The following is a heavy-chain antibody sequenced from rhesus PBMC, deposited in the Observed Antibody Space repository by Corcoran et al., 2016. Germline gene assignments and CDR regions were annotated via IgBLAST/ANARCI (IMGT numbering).Heavy chain of an antibody. CDR1: GCTISSGYCY. J-gene: IGHJ4*01. V-gene: IGHV4S12*01. CDR2: IYSNREST. D-gene: IGHD3-28*01. CDR3: ARAGYYGSGYYDY. Sequence: QVQLQESGPGVVTPSETLSLTCAVSGCTISSGYCYWIWLRQPPGMGLEWIGGIYSNRESTNYNPPLKSRVTSSKDTSKNQFSLKLSSVTATDTAVYYCARAGYYGSGYYDYWGQGVLVTVSS.